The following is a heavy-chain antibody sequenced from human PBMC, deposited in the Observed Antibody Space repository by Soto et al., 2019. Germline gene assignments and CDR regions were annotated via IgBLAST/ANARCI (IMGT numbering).Heavy chain of an antibody. Sequence: PSETLSLTCTVSGGSISSGDYYWSWIRQPPGKGLEWIGYIYYSGSTYYNPSLKSRVTISVDTSKNQFSLKLSSVTAADTAVYYCARLYYYGSGSYRPWFDYWGQGTPVTVSS. CDR3: ARLYYYGSGSYRPWFDY. CDR2: IYYSGST. V-gene: IGHV4-30-4*01. CDR1: GGSISSGDYY. J-gene: IGHJ4*02. D-gene: IGHD3-10*01.